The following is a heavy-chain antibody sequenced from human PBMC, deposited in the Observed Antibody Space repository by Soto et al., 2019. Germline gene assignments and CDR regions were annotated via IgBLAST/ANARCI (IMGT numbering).Heavy chain of an antibody. CDR3: ARDTAYYYDSMPDY. Sequence: ASVKVSCKASGYTFTSYAMHWVRQAPGQRLEWMGWINAGNGNTKYSQKFQGRVTMTRDTSTNTVYMYLSGVSSEDTAVYYCARDTAYYYDSMPDYWGQGTLVTVSS. V-gene: IGHV1-3*01. D-gene: IGHD3-22*01. CDR1: GYTFTSYA. CDR2: INAGNGNT. J-gene: IGHJ4*02.